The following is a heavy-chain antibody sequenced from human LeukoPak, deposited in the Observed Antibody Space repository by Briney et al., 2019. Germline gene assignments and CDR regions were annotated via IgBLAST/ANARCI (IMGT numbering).Heavy chain of an antibody. Sequence: PSETLSLTCTVSGGSISSYYWSWIRQPPGKGLEWIGYIYYSGSTNYNPSLKSRGTISVDTPKNQFSLKLSSVTAADTAVYYCARDGQYDFWSGYWWFDPWGQGTLVTVSS. J-gene: IGHJ5*02. CDR1: GGSISSYY. CDR2: IYYSGST. CDR3: ARDGQYDFWSGYWWFDP. D-gene: IGHD3-3*01. V-gene: IGHV4-59*01.